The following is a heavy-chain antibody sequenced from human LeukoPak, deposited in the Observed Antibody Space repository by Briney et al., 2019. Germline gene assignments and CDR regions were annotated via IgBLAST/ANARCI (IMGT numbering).Heavy chain of an antibody. D-gene: IGHD6-13*01. CDR1: GFTFSSYA. CDR3: AKDLEGSISDYYYGMDV. CDR2: ISGSGGST. Sequence: GGSLRLSCAASGFTFSSYAMSWVRQAPGKGLEWVSAISGSGGSTYYADSVKGRFTISRDNSKNTLYLQMNSLRAEDTAVYYCAKDLEGSISDYYYGMDVWGQGTTVTVSS. J-gene: IGHJ6*02. V-gene: IGHV3-23*01.